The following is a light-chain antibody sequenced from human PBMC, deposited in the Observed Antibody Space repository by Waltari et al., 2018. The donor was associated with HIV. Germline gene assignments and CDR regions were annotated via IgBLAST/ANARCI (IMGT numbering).Light chain of an antibody. V-gene: IGKV1-39*01. CDR1: QSVGIY. CDR3: QQSYSNPRT. Sequence: DIQMTQSPSFLSASVGERVTITCRASQSVGIYLNWYQVKSGGAPRLLIYAVSSLHSGVPSRFSGSGSGPDFTLTISNLQPEDFATYYCQQSYSNPRTFGQGTKV. CDR2: AVS. J-gene: IGKJ2*02.